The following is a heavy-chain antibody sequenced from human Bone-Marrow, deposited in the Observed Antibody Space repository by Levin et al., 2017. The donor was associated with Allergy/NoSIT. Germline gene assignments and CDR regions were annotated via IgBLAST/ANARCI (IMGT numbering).Heavy chain of an antibody. V-gene: IGHV3-21*01. D-gene: IGHD6-13*01. CDR2: ISGSARHI. CDR3: ARDEGPFSSSMSFDY. CDR1: GFTSRTYG. Sequence: LNISCAGSGFTSRTYGMNWVRQAPGKGLEWVSSISGSARHISSSSSLPFLFTISRDNANNSLYLQMNSLRAEDTAIYYCARDEGPFSSSMSFDYWGHGTLVTVSS. J-gene: IGHJ4*01.